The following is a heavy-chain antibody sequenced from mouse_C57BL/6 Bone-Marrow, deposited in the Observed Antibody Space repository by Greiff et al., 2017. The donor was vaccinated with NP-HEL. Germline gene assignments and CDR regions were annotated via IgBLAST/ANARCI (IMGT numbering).Heavy chain of an antibody. CDR2: ISSGGSYT. D-gene: IGHD1-1*01. CDR1: GFTFSSYG. V-gene: IGHV5-6*02. Sequence: DVMLVESGGDLVKPGGSLKLSCAASGFTFSSYGMSWVRQTPDKRLEWVATISSGGSYTYYPASVNGRFTISRDNAKNTLYLQMSSLKSEDTAMYYCARRGYGSSYGFAYWGQGTLVTVSA. J-gene: IGHJ3*01. CDR3: ARRGYGSSYGFAY.